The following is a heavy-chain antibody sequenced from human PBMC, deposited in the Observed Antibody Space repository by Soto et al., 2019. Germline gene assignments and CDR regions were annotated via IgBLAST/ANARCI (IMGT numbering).Heavy chain of an antibody. CDR3: ARELSGSYHKPFDY. CDR2: ISSSSSTI. J-gene: IGHJ4*02. D-gene: IGHD1-26*01. CDR1: GFTFSSYS. V-gene: IGHV3-48*02. Sequence: GGSLRLSCAASGFTFSSYSMNWVRQAPGKGLEWVSYISSSSSTIYYADSVKGRFTISRDNAKNSLYLQMNSLRDEDTAVYYCARELSGSYHKPFDYWGQGTLVTVSS.